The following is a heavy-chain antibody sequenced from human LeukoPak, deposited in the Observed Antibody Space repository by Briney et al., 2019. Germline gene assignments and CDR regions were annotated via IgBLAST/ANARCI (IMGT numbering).Heavy chain of an antibody. Sequence: GGSLRLSCAASGFTFSSYAMHWVRQAPGKGLEWVAVISYDGSNKYYADSVKGRFTISRDNSKNTLYLQMNSLRAEDTAVYYCARALYWGQGTLVTVSS. CDR1: GFTFSSYA. V-gene: IGHV3-30*04. CDR3: ARALY. CDR2: ISYDGSNK. J-gene: IGHJ4*02.